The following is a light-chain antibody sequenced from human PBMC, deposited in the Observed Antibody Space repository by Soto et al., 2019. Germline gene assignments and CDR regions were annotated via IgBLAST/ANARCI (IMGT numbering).Light chain of an antibody. CDR3: QQRSNWPPGWT. CDR1: QSVSSY. V-gene: IGKV3-11*01. Sequence: DIVLTQSPGTLSLSPGERATLSCRASQSVSSYLAWYQQKPGQAPRLLIYDAPNRATGIPARFSGSGSGTDFTLTISSLEPEDFAVYYCQQRSNWPPGWTFGQGTKVDIK. CDR2: DAP. J-gene: IGKJ1*01.